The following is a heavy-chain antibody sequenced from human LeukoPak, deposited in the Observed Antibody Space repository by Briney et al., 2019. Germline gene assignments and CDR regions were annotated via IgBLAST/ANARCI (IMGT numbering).Heavy chain of an antibody. D-gene: IGHD2-15*01. J-gene: IGHJ4*02. CDR1: GFTSSSYW. CDR2: IKQDGSEK. CDR3: ARAPYCIGGSCRFDY. Sequence: GGALRLSCAVSGFTSSSYWMSWVRQAPGKGLEWVANIKQDGSEKYYVDSVKGRFTISRDNAKNSLYLQMNSLRAEDTAVYYCARAPYCIGGSCRFDYWGQGTLVTVSS. V-gene: IGHV3-7*03.